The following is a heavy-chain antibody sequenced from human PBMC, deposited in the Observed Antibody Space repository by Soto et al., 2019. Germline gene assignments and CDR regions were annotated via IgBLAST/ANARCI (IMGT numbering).Heavy chain of an antibody. J-gene: IGHJ6*02. CDR1: GYTFTSYG. Sequence: ASVKVSCKASGYTFTSYGISWVRQAPGQGLEWMGRISAYNGNTNYAQKLQGRVTMTTDTSTSTAYVELRSLRSDDTAVYYCARAVLEERGYYGMDVWGQGTTVTVSS. V-gene: IGHV1-18*04. CDR2: ISAYNGNT. CDR3: ARAVLEERGYYGMDV.